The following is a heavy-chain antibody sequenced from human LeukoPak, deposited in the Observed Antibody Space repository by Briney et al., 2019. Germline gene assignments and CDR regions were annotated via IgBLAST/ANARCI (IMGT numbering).Heavy chain of an antibody. CDR2: ISGSGGST. D-gene: IGHD4-17*01. V-gene: IGHV3-23*01. CDR3: ARTYGDYPPKFDYYGMDV. Sequence: PGGSLRLSCAASGFTFSSYAMSWVRQAPGKGLEWVSAISGSGGSTYYADSVKGRFTISRDNSKNTLYLQMNSLRAEDTAVYYCARTYGDYPPKFDYYGMDVWGQGTTVTVSS. J-gene: IGHJ6*02. CDR1: GFTFSSYA.